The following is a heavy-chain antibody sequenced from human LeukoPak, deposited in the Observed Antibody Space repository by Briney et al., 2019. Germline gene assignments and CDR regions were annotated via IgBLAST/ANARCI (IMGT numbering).Heavy chain of an antibody. CDR1: GFTFSSYS. CDR2: ISSSSSYI. CDR3: AKPTPSEVYFDY. Sequence: GGSLRLSCAASGFTFSSYSMNWVRQAPGKGLEWVSSISSSSSYIYYADSVKGRFTISRDNSKNTLYLQMNSLRAEDTAVYYCAKPTPSEVYFDYWGQGTLVTVSS. V-gene: IGHV3-21*01. D-gene: IGHD2-2*01. J-gene: IGHJ4*02.